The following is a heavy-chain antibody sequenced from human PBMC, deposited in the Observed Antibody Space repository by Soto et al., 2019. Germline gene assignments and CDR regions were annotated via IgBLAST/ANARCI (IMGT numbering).Heavy chain of an antibody. V-gene: IGHV1-69*04. Sequence: ASVNVSCKAAAGTVSSYAISWVRQAPGQGLEWMGRIIPILGIANDAQKFQGRVTITADKSTSTAYMELGSLRSEDTAVYYCARDPGLQQPLGGFDTWGQGTLVIVSS. CDR3: ARDPGLQQPLGGFDT. CDR2: IIPILGIA. J-gene: IGHJ5*02. D-gene: IGHD6-13*01. CDR1: AGTVSSYA.